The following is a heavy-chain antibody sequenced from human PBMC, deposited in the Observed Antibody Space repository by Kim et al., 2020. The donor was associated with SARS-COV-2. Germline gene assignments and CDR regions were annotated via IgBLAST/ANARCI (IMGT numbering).Heavy chain of an antibody. D-gene: IGHD6-13*01. CDR1: GGSLSGYY. Sequence: SETLSLTCAVYGGSLSGYYWSWIRQPPGKGLEWIGEIYHSGTTNYNPSLKSRVTISVDTSKNQFSLKLSSLTAADTAVYYCARSLYHAPSNSWVRFDPWG. J-gene: IGHJ5*02. V-gene: IGHV4-34*01. CDR2: IYHSGTT. CDR3: ARSLYHAPSNSWVRFDP.